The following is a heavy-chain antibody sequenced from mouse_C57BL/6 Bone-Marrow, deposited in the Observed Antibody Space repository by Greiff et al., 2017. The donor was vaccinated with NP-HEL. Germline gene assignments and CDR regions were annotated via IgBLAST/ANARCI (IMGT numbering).Heavy chain of an antibody. CDR1: GYTFTDYY. CDR2: INPNNGGT. Sequence: VQLQQSGPELVKPGASVKISCKASGYTFTDYYMNWVKQSHGKSLEWIGDINPNNGGTSYNQKFKGKATLTADKSSSTAYMELRSLTSEDSAVYYCARFRRAMDYWGQGTSVTVSS. CDR3: ARFRRAMDY. J-gene: IGHJ4*01. V-gene: IGHV1-26*01.